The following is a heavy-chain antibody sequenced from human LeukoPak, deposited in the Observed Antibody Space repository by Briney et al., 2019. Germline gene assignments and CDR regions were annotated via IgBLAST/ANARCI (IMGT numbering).Heavy chain of an antibody. CDR2: IYSGGGA. V-gene: IGHV3-66*01. D-gene: IGHD3-10*02. J-gene: IGHJ5*02. Sequence: GGSLRLSREASGFTVTSNYMSWVRQAPGKGLEWVSIIYSGGGAYYADSVKGRFTISRDNSRNTLFLQMNSLRAEDTAMYYCARVFPPNWFDPWGQGTLVTVSS. CDR3: ARVFPPNWFDP. CDR1: GFTVTSNY.